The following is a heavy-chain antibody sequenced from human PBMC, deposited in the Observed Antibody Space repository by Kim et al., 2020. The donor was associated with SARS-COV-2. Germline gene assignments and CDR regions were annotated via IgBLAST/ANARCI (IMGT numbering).Heavy chain of an antibody. Sequence: DSGKGRFTVPRDNANNALYLHMNSLRDEDTAVYYCARGGFGSKMTIPFDPWGQGTLVTVSS. J-gene: IGHJ5*02. V-gene: IGHV3-48*02. CDR3: ARGGFGSKMTIPFDP. D-gene: IGHD2-2*02.